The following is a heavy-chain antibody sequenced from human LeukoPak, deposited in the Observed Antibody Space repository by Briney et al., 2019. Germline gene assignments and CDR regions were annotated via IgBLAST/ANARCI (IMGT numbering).Heavy chain of an antibody. CDR1: GGSISSGSYY. D-gene: IGHD2-2*01. V-gene: IGHV4-61*02. CDR2: IYTSGST. J-gene: IGHJ5*02. Sequence: SQTLSLTCTVSGGSISSGSYYWSWIRQPAGKGLEWIGRIYTSGSTNYNPSLKSRVTISVDTSKNQFSLKLSSVTAAGTAVYYCASTLVVPAATNWFDPWGQGTLVTVSS. CDR3: ASTLVVPAATNWFDP.